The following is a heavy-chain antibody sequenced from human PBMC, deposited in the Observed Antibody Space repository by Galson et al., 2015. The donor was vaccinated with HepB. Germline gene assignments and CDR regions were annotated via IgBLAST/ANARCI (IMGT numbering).Heavy chain of an antibody. V-gene: IGHV4-59*01. J-gene: IGHJ4*02. CDR3: AREDRYTYIVTYDL. CDR1: GGSISSYY. CDR2: VYYSGST. D-gene: IGHD2/OR15-2a*01. Sequence: SETLSLTCNVSGGSISSYYWSWIRQPPGKGLEWIGYVYYSGSTNYNPSLKSRVTISVDTSKNQFSLKLRSVTASDTATYFCAREDRYTYIVTYDLWGQGARVTVSS.